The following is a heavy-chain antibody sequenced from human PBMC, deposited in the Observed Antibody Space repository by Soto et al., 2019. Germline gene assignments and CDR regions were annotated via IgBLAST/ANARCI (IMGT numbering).Heavy chain of an antibody. V-gene: IGHV1-18*01. J-gene: IGHJ4*02. CDR1: GYTFTSYG. CDR3: ARGRYGDY. D-gene: IGHD1-1*01. CDR2: ISAHNGNT. Sequence: QVHLVQSGAEVKKPGASVKVSCKCSGYTFTSYGITWVRQAPGQGLEWMGWISAHNGNTDYAQKVQGRVTVTRDTSTSTAYIELRSLRSDDTDVYYCARGRYGDYWGQGALVTVSS.